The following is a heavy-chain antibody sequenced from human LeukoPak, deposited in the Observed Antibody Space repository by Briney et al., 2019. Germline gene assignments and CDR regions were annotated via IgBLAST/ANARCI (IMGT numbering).Heavy chain of an antibody. CDR1: GFTFSSYW. Sequence: GGSLRLSCAASGFTFSSYWMHWVSQAPGKGLVWVLSINGDGSSTNYADSVRGRFAISRGNAKNTLYLQMNSLRAEDTALYYCARWKYAFDIWGQGALVTVSS. J-gene: IGHJ3*02. CDR2: INGDGSST. CDR3: ARWKYAFDI. V-gene: IGHV3-74*01. D-gene: IGHD1-1*01.